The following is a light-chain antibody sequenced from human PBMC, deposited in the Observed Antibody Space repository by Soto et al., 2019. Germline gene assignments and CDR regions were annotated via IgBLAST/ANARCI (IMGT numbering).Light chain of an antibody. V-gene: IGLV2-14*01. J-gene: IGLJ1*01. CDR2: EVS. CDR3: SSYTSSSTYV. Sequence: QSALTQPASVSGSPGQSITISWTGTSSDVGGYTYVSWYQQHPGKAPKLMIYEVSNRPSGVSNRFSGSKSGNTASLTISGLQAEDEADYYCSSYTSSSTYVFGTGTKLTVL. CDR1: SSDVGGYTY.